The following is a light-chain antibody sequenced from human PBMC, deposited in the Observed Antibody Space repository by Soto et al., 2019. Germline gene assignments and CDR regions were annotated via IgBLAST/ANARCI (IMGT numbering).Light chain of an antibody. CDR3: QQRSNWPWT. J-gene: IGKJ4*01. CDR2: DTS. V-gene: IGKV3-11*01. Sequence: EIVLTQSPATLSLSPGERATLSCRASQSVSSYLAWYQQKPGQAPRLLIYDTSNRATGIPARFSGSGSGTDFTLTICSLEPEDFAVYYCQQRSNWPWTFGGGTKVEIK. CDR1: QSVSSY.